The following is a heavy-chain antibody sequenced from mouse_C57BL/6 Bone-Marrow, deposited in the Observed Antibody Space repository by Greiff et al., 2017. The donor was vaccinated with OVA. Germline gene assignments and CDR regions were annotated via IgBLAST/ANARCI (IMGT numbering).Heavy chain of an antibody. D-gene: IGHD1-1*01. CDR2: IDPSDSYT. Sequence: QVQLQQPGAELVRPGTSVKLSCKASGYTFTSYWMHWVKQRPGQGLEWIGVIDPSDSYTNYNQKFKGKATLTVDTSSSTAYMQLSSLTSEDSAVYYCARSFITTVVYWYFDVWGTGTTVTVSS. CDR3: ARSFITTVVYWYFDV. CDR1: GYTFTSYW. V-gene: IGHV1-59*01. J-gene: IGHJ1*03.